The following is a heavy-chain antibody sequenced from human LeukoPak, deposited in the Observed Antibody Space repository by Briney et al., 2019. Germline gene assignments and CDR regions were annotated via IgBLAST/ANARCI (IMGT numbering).Heavy chain of an antibody. V-gene: IGHV1-3*01. CDR1: GYTFTSYA. D-gene: IGHD2-15*01. CDR3: ARDHVVGLAPFDP. Sequence: GASVTVSCKASGYTFTSYAMHWVRQAPGQRLEWMGWINAGNGNTKYSQKFQGRVTITMDTSASTAYMELRSLRSEDTAVYYCARDHVVGLAPFDPWGQGTLVTVSS. CDR2: INAGNGNT. J-gene: IGHJ5*02.